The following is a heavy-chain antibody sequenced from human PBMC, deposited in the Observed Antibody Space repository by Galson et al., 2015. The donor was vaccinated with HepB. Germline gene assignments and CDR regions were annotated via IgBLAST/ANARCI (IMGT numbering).Heavy chain of an antibody. Sequence: SLRLSCAASGFTFSDYYMSWIRQAPGKGLEWVSYISSSGSTIYYADSVKGRFTISRDNAKNSLYPQMNSLRAEDTAVYYCARDSPDILTGYYYFNGMDVWGQGTTVTVPS. CDR3: ARDSPDILTGYYYFNGMDV. D-gene: IGHD3-9*01. V-gene: IGHV3-11*01. CDR2: ISSSGSTI. CDR1: GFTFSDYY. J-gene: IGHJ6*02.